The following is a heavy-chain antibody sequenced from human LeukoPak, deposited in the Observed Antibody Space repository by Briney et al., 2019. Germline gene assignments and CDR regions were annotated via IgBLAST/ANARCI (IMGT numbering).Heavy chain of an antibody. CDR1: GFTFSRYQ. D-gene: IGHD6-6*01. CDR3: ARSYSSWSFDY. V-gene: IGHV3-48*01. CDR2: ISSSSSTI. J-gene: IGHJ4*02. Sequence: PGGSLRLSCAASGFTFSRYQMNWVRQAPGKGLEWVSYISSSSSTIYYADSVKGRFTISRDNAENSLYLQMNSLRAEDTAVYYCARSYSSWSFDYWGQGTLVTVSS.